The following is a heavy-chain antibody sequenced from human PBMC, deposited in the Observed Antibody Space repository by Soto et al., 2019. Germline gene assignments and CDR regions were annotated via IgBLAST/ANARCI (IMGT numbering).Heavy chain of an antibody. Sequence: GGSLRLSCAASGFTFDTYSMNWVRQAPGKGLEWVSSISSTSSYIYYADSVKGRFTISRDNAKNSLYLQMNSLRAEDTAVYYCAKDRTLNYYGSGSYVDYWGQGTLVTVSS. CDR2: ISSTSSYI. V-gene: IGHV3-21*04. D-gene: IGHD3-10*01. CDR1: GFTFDTYS. CDR3: AKDRTLNYYGSGSYVDY. J-gene: IGHJ4*02.